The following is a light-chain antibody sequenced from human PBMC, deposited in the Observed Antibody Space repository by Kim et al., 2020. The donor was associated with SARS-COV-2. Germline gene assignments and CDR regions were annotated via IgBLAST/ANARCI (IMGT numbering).Light chain of an antibody. CDR3: QQYNSYSGT. Sequence: DIQMTQSPSTLSASVGDRVSITCRASQSINNWLAWYQQKPGKAPKLLIYKASSLEGGVPSRFSGSGSGTEFTLTISSLQPDDFATYYCQQYNSYSGTFGQGTKVEIK. J-gene: IGKJ1*01. CDR2: KAS. V-gene: IGKV1-5*03. CDR1: QSINNW.